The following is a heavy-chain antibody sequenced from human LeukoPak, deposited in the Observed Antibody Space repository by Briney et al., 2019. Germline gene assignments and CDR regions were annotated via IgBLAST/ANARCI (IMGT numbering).Heavy chain of an antibody. D-gene: IGHD4/OR15-4a*01. J-gene: IGHJ4*02. CDR3: ARVYFGAFFDQ. V-gene: IGHV3-23*01. Sequence: GGSLRLSCAASGFTFSSYAMSWVRQAPGKGLEWVSTVNGGGGRTYYADSVKGRFTISRDNSKNTLYLQMNSLRAEDTAVYYCARVYFGAFFDQWGQGSLVTVSS. CDR1: GFTFSSYA. CDR2: VNGGGGRT.